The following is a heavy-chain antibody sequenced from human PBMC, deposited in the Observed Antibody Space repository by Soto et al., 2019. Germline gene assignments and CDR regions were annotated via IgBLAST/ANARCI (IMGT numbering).Heavy chain of an antibody. CDR3: ATNAIVVVPAAIAHYYYYGMDV. CDR1: GGTFSSYA. Sequence: GASVKVSCKASGGTFSSYAISWVRQAPGQGLEWMGGIIPIFGTANYAQKFQGRVTITADESTSTAYVELSSLRSEDTAVYYCATNAIVVVPAAIAHYYYYGMDVWGQGTTVTVSS. J-gene: IGHJ6*02. CDR2: IIPIFGTA. D-gene: IGHD2-2*02. V-gene: IGHV1-69*13.